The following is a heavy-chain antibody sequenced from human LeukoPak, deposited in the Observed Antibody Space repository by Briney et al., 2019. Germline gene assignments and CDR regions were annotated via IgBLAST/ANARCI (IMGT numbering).Heavy chain of an antibody. D-gene: IGHD3-9*01. V-gene: IGHV3-21*04. Sequence: PGGSLRLSCAASGFTFSSYSMNWVRQAPGKGLEWVSSISSSSSYIYYADSVKGRFTISRDNSKNTLYLQMNSLRAEDTAVYYCAKDLYDILAGYGTPILFDYWGQGTLVTVSS. CDR1: GFTFSSYS. J-gene: IGHJ4*02. CDR2: ISSSSSYI. CDR3: AKDLYDILAGYGTPILFDY.